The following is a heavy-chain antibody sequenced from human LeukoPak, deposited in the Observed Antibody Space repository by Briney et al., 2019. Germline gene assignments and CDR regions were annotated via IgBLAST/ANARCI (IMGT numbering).Heavy chain of an antibody. Sequence: PGRSLRLSCAASGFTFSSYGMHWVRQAPGKGLEWVAVISYDGSNKYYADSVKGRFTISRDNAKNSLYLQMNSLRAEDTAVYYCAREVRGSSSWYGDYGMDVWGQGTTVTVSS. J-gene: IGHJ6*02. V-gene: IGHV3-30*03. D-gene: IGHD6-13*01. CDR2: ISYDGSNK. CDR3: AREVRGSSSWYGDYGMDV. CDR1: GFTFSSYG.